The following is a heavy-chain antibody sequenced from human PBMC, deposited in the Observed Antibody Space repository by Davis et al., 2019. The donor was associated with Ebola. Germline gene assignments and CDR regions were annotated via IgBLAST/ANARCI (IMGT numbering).Heavy chain of an antibody. CDR1: GFTFSSYA. J-gene: IGHJ4*02. Sequence: EGSLRLSCAASGFTFSSYAMSWVRQAPGKGLEWVSAISGSGGSTYYADSVKGRFTISRDNSKNTLYLQMNSLRAEDTAVYYCAKDGLWKWLRLEYFDYWGQGTLVTVSS. CDR2: ISGSGGST. CDR3: AKDGLWKWLRLEYFDY. D-gene: IGHD5-12*01. V-gene: IGHV3-23*01.